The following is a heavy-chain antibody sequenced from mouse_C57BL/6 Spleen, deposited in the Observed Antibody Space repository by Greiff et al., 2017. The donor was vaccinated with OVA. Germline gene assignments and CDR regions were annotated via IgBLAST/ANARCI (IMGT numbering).Heavy chain of an antibody. J-gene: IGHJ4*01. D-gene: IGHD1-1*01. CDR2: IYPGSGNT. Sequence: QVQLQQSGAELVRPGASVKLSCKASGYTFTDYYINWVKQRPGQGLEWIARIYPGSGNTYYNEKFKGKATLTAEKSSSTAYMQLSSLTSEDSAVYFCARTVVANYYAMDYWGQGTSVTVSS. CDR1: GYTFTDYY. V-gene: IGHV1-76*01. CDR3: ARTVVANYYAMDY.